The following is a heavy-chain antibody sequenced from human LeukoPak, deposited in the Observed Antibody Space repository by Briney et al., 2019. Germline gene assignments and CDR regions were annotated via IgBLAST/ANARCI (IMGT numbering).Heavy chain of an antibody. CDR3: WGYGYCSSTSRYYYFDY. Sequence: GGSLRLSCAASGFTFSSYAMHWVRQAPGKGLEWVAVISYDGSNKYYADSVKGRFTISRDNSKNTLYLQMNSLRAEDTAVYYCWGYGYCSSTSRYYYFDYWGQGTLVTVSS. CDR1: GFTFSSYA. J-gene: IGHJ4*02. CDR2: ISYDGSNK. D-gene: IGHD2-2*03. V-gene: IGHV3-30-3*01.